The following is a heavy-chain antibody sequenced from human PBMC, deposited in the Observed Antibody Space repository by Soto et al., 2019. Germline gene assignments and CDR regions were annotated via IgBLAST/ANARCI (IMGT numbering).Heavy chain of an antibody. CDR3: TRDLDYYGSGSYYNMGDYYYMDV. J-gene: IGHJ6*03. V-gene: IGHV3-49*03. CDR2: IRSKAYGGTT. CDR1: GFTFGDYA. D-gene: IGHD3-10*01. Sequence: PGGSLRLSCTASGFTFGDYAMSWFRQAPGKGLEWVGFIRSKAYGGTTEYAASVKGRFTISRDDSKSIAYLQMNSLKTEDTAVYYCTRDLDYYGSGSYYNMGDYYYMDVWGKGTTVTVSS.